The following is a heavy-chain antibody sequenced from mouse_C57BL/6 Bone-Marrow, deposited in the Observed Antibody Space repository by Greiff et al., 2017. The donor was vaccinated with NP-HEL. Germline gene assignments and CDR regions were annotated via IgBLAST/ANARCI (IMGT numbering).Heavy chain of an antibody. V-gene: IGHV5-16*01. CDR2: INYDGSST. CDR3: ARDLLFDY. CDR1: GFTFSDYY. Sequence: EVQLQQSEGGLVQPGSSMKLSCTASGFTFSDYYMAWVRQVPEKGLEWVANINYDGSSTYYLDSLKSRFIISRDNAKNILYLQMSSLKSEDTATYYCARDLLFDYWGQGTTLTVSS. D-gene: IGHD2-1*01. J-gene: IGHJ2*01.